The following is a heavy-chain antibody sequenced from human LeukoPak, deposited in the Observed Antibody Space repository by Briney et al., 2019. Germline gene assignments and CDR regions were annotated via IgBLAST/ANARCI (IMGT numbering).Heavy chain of an antibody. CDR1: GFTVSSNY. V-gene: IGHV3-23*01. Sequence: PGGSLRLSCAASGFTVSSNYMSWVRQAPGKGLEWVSAISGSGGSTYYADSVKGRFTISRDNSKNTLYLQMNSLRAEDTAVYYCAKTRWLQVYGDYWGQGTLVTVSS. D-gene: IGHD5-12*01. CDR2: ISGSGGST. CDR3: AKTRWLQVYGDY. J-gene: IGHJ4*02.